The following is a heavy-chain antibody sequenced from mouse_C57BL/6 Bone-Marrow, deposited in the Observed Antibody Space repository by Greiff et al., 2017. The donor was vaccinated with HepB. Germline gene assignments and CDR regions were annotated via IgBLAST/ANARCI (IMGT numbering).Heavy chain of an antibody. J-gene: IGHJ2*01. CDR3: ARVTTVVATRYFDY. Sequence: EVQLQQSGPELVKPGASVKMSCKASGYTFTDYNMHWVKQSHGKSLEWIGYINPNNGGTSYNQKFKGKSTLTVNKSSRTAYMELRSLTSEDSAVYYCARVTTVVATRYFDYWGQGTTLTVSS. CDR1: GYTFTDYN. D-gene: IGHD1-1*01. V-gene: IGHV1-22*01. CDR2: INPNNGGT.